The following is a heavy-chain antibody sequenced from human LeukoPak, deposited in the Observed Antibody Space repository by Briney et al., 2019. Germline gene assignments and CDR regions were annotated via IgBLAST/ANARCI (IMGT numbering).Heavy chain of an antibody. CDR3: AKDYSSSGWRFDS. CDR2: TRYDGRNE. Sequence: GGSLRLSCAASGFTFSSYGMHWVRPAPGKGLEWVAFTRYDGRNEYYADSVKGRFTISRDNSKNTVYLQMNSLRPEDTAVYYCAKDYSSSGWRFDSWGQGTLVTVSS. J-gene: IGHJ4*02. V-gene: IGHV3-30*02. D-gene: IGHD6-19*01. CDR1: GFTFSSYG.